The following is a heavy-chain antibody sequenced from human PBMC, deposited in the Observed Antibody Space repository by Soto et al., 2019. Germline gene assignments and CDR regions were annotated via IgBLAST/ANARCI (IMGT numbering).Heavy chain of an antibody. D-gene: IGHD6-19*01. CDR3: AHRPGGYLSGWDNGYFDY. J-gene: IGHJ4*02. CDR2: ICWDDDK. Sequence: SGPTLVNPTQTLTVTCTFSGFSLKTTGMCVSWIRQPPGKALEWLALICWDDDKDYSPSLRNRLSITKDTSKNQVVLTMTNMDPVDTATYYCAHRPGGYLSGWDNGYFDYWGRGALVTVSS. CDR1: GFSLKTTGMC. V-gene: IGHV2-70*12.